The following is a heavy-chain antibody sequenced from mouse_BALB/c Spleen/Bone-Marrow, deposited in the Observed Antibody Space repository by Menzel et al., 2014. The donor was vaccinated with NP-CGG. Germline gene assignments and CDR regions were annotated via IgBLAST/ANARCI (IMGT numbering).Heavy chain of an antibody. V-gene: IGHV1-7*01. D-gene: IGHD2-4*01. CDR1: GYTFTSYW. CDR3: ARPITTGIQAWFAY. J-gene: IGHJ3*01. CDR2: INPSSGYT. Sequence: QVQLQQSGAELAKPWASVKMSCKASGYTFTSYWMHWVKQRPGQGLEWIGNINPSSGYTENNQKFKDKATLTADKSSSAAYMQLSSLTSEDSAVYYCARPITTGIQAWFAYWGQGILVTVSA.